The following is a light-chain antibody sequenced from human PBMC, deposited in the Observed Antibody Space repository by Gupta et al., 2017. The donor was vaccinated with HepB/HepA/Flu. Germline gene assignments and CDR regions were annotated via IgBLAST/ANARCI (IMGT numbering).Light chain of an antibody. CDR1: QSISTW. J-gene: IGKJ1*01. Sequence: DIQMTQSPSTLSASVGDRVTITCRASQSISTWLAWYQQKPGEAPKLLIYKASNLQSGVPSRFSGSGSGTEFTLTISSLQPDDFATYYCEQHNSYSLTSGQGTKVEIK. CDR3: EQHNSYSLT. CDR2: KAS. V-gene: IGKV1-5*03.